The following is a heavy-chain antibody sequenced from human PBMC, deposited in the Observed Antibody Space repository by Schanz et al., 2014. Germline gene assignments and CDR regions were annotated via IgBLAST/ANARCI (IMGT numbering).Heavy chain of an antibody. CDR2: IIPSLGLA. D-gene: IGHD3-22*01. Sequence: QEQLVQSGAEVRKPGASVKVSCKASGGTFSSFGINWVQQAPGQGLEWMGRIIPSLGLAKYEQKFQDKVTITADKSSDTAYMELSSLRSEDTAVYYCAREVGLYDRGWFDPWGQGTLVTVSS. J-gene: IGHJ5*02. CDR1: GGTFSSFG. CDR3: AREVGLYDRGWFDP. V-gene: IGHV1-69*04.